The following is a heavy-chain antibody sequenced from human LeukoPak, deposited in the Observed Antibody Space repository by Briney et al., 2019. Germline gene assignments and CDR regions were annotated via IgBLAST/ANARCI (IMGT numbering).Heavy chain of an antibody. V-gene: IGHV4-59*13. J-gene: IGHJ3*02. Sequence: SETLSLTCTVPGGSISSYYWSWIWQPPGKGLGWIGYIYYSGSTNYNPSLKSRVTISVDTSKNQFSLKLSSVTAADTAVYYCARDRRDAFDIWGQGTMVTVSS. D-gene: IGHD6-6*01. CDR2: IYYSGST. CDR1: GGSISSYY. CDR3: ARDRRDAFDI.